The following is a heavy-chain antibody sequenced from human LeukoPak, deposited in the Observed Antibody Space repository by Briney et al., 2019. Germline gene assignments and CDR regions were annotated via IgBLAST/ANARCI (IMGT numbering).Heavy chain of an antibody. J-gene: IGHJ5*02. D-gene: IGHD2-2*01. Sequence: SETLSLTCTVSGGSISSGDYYWSWIRQPPGKGLEWIGYIYYSGSTFHYNPSLKSRITISIDTSKNQFSLRLSSVTSADTAVYYCASTNCSSARCSGANWFGPWGQGTLVTVSS. CDR1: GGSISSGDYY. CDR3: ASTNCSSARCSGANWFGP. CDR2: IYYSGST. V-gene: IGHV4-30-4*08.